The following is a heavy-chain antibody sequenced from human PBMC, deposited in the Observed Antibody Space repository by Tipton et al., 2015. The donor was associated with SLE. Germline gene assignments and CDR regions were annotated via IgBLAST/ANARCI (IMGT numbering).Heavy chain of an antibody. CDR2: IIPILGIA. D-gene: IGHD6-19*01. V-gene: IGHV1-69*09. CDR1: GGTFSSYT. CDR3: ARFGSSGGFDY. Sequence: QLVQSGAEVKKPGSSVKVSCKASGGTFSSYTISWVRQAPGQGLEWMGRIIPILGIANYAQKFQGRVTITADKSTSTAYMELSSLRSEDTAVYYCARFGSSGGFDYWGQGTLVTVSS. J-gene: IGHJ4*02.